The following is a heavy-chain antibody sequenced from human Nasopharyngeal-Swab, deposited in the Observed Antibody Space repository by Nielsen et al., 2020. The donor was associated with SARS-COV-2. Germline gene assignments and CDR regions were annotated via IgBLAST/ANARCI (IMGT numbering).Heavy chain of an antibody. CDR3: AKDRNSAYYYYYMDV. D-gene: IGHD1-26*01. V-gene: IGHV3-23*01. CDR2: VSGRDST. J-gene: IGHJ6*03. Sequence: VRQAPGKGLEWVSSVSGRDSTYYADSVKGRFTISRDISKNTLYLQMNSLRAEDTAVYYCAKDRNSAYYYYYMDVWGKGTMVTVSS.